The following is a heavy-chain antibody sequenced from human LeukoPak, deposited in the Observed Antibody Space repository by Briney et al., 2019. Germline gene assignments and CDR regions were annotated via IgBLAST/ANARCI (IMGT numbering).Heavy chain of an antibody. Sequence: PGGSLRLSCAASGFTFSSYAMPWVRQAPGKGLEWVAVISYDGSNKYYADSVKGRFTISRDNSKNTLYLQMNSLRAEDTAVYYCARDNDYGDYPDAFDIWGQGTMVTVSS. CDR2: ISYDGSNK. J-gene: IGHJ3*02. CDR3: ARDNDYGDYPDAFDI. CDR1: GFTFSSYA. V-gene: IGHV3-30-3*01. D-gene: IGHD4-17*01.